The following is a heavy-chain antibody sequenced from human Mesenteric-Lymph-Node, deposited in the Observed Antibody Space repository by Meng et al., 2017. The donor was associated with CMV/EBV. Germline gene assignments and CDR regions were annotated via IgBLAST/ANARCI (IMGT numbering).Heavy chain of an antibody. J-gene: IGHJ6*02. CDR2: IKQDGSEK. Sequence: GESLKISCAASGFTFSNYWMSWVRQAPGKGLEWVANIKQDGSEKYYVDSVKGRFTISRDNAKNSLYLQMNSLRAEDTAVYYCASSDYYYGMDVWGQGTTVTVS. V-gene: IGHV3-7*01. CDR1: GFTFSNYW. CDR3: ASSDYYYGMDV.